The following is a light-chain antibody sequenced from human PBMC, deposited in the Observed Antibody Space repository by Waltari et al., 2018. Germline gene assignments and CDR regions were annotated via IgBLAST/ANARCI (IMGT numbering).Light chain of an antibody. Sequence: QSALTQPPSASGSPGQSVTISCTGTSRDVGGYIYVSWYQPHPGKAPKVIIYEVSKRPSGVPDRFSGSKSGNTASLTVSGVQAEDEADYYCSSYGGSNNLVFGGGTKLTVL. CDR1: SRDVGGYIY. CDR2: EVS. V-gene: IGLV2-8*01. CDR3: SSYGGSNNLV. J-gene: IGLJ3*02.